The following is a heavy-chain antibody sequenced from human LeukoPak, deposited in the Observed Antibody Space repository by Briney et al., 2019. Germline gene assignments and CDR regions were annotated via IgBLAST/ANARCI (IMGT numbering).Heavy chain of an antibody. CDR1: GFTFSTYG. CDR3: AKTSDYAYYYYYMDV. V-gene: IGHV3-30*02. D-gene: IGHD3-16*01. J-gene: IGHJ6*03. Sequence: PGGSLRLSCAASGFTFSTYGMHWVRQAPGKGLEWVAFIRYDGSNKYYADSVKGRFTISRENSKNTLYLQMNSLRAEDTAVYYCAKTSDYAYYYYYMDVWGKGTTVTISS. CDR2: IRYDGSNK.